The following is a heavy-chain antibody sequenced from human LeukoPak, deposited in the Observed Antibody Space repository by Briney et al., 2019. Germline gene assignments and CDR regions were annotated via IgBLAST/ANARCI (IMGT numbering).Heavy chain of an antibody. V-gene: IGHV3-23*01. CDR2: ISGSGGST. CDR3: AKGKINHEGAFDI. CDR1: GFTFSSYA. J-gene: IGHJ3*02. Sequence: PGGSLRLSCAASGFTFSSYAMSWVRQAPGKGLEGVSAISGSGGSTYYADSVKGRFTISRDNSKNTLYLQMNSLRAEDTAVYYCAKGKINHEGAFDIWGQGTLVIVSS.